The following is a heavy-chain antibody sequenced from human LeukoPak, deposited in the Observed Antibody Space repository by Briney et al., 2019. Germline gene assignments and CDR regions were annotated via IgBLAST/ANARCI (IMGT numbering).Heavy chain of an antibody. J-gene: IGHJ4*02. D-gene: IGHD5-12*01. V-gene: IGHV3-7*01. Sequence: GGSLRLSCSASGFTFSNYWMTWVRQAPGKGLEWVAHINQDGSKEYYMDSVKARFTISRDNAKNSLSLQMNSLRAEDTAVYYCVRDGGVSGYDLLDYWGQGTLVTVSS. CDR2: INQDGSKE. CDR3: VRDGGVSGYDLLDY. CDR1: GFTFSNYW.